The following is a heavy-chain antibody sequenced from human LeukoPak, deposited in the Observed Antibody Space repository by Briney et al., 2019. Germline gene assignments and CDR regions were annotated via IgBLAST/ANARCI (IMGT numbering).Heavy chain of an antibody. CDR2: INLNSGGT. V-gene: IGHV1-2*06. Sequence: ASVKVSCKASGYTFTGYYMHWVRQAPGQGLEWMGRINLNSGGTNYAQKFQGRVTMTRDTSISTAYMELSRLRSDDTAVYYCARGYCSSTSCYIDDPWGQGTLVTVSS. CDR1: GYTFTGYY. CDR3: ARGYCSSTSCYIDDP. J-gene: IGHJ5*02. D-gene: IGHD2-2*02.